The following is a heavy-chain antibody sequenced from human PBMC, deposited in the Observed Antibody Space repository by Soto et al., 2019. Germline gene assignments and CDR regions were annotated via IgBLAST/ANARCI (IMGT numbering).Heavy chain of an antibody. CDR1: GFTFSSYG. CDR3: TTDLRWELPGGFDH. V-gene: IGHV3-30*03. J-gene: IGHJ4*02. Sequence: GGSLRLSCAASGFTFSSYGMHWVRQAPGKGLEWVTVISYDGSDKYYGDAVKGRFTISRDDSKNTVDLQMNSLREEDTAVYYCTTDLRWELPGGFDHWGQGTQVTVSS. D-gene: IGHD1-7*01. CDR2: ISYDGSDK.